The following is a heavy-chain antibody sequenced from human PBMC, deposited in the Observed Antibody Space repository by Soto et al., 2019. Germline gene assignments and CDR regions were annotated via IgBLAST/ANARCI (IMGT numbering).Heavy chain of an antibody. J-gene: IGHJ6*02. Sequence: PSETLSLTCTVSGGFVNSDTHSWSWIRQTPGKRLEWIGFIYSGGSTKNPSLRSRGTMSVDTSKNQFSLKLRSVIVADTAVYHCARFVRSCSATTCSTRADVWGQGITVTVSS. D-gene: IGHD2-2*01. CDR3: ARFVRSCSATTCSTRADV. CDR2: IYSGGST. CDR1: GGFVNSDTHS. V-gene: IGHV4-61*01.